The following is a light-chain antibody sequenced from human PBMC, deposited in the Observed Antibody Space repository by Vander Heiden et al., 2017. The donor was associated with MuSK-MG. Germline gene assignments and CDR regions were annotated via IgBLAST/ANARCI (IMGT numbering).Light chain of an antibody. J-gene: IGKJ2*01. CDR2: AAS. Sequence: DIQITQSPSSLSASVGDRVTITGRASQSISSYLNWYQQKPGKAPKLLIYAASSSQSGVRSRFSGSGSGTDFTLTIRSLQPEAFATYYCHQSYSTPRTFGQGTKLEIK. V-gene: IGKV1-39*01. CDR1: QSISSY. CDR3: HQSYSTPRT.